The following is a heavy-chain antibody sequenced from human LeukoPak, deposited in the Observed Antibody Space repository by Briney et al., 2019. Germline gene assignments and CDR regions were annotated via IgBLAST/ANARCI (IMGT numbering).Heavy chain of an antibody. D-gene: IGHD1-20*01. Sequence: GASVTLSCTASGSTFTSYGISWVRQAPGQGLEWMGWISAYNGNTNYAQKLQGRVTMTTDTSTSTAYMELSSLRSEDTAVYYCASMNTWNDVFSFGYWGQGTLVTVSS. CDR1: GSTFTSYG. J-gene: IGHJ4*02. CDR2: ISAYNGNT. CDR3: ASMNTWNDVFSFGY. V-gene: IGHV1-18*04.